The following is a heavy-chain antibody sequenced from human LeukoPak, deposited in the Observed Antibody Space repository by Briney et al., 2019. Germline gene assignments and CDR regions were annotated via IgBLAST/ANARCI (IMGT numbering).Heavy chain of an antibody. CDR2: INPNSGGT. CDR1: GYTFTGYY. J-gene: IGHJ5*02. V-gene: IGHV1-2*02. Sequence: GASVKVSCKASGYTFTGYYMHWVRQAPGQGLEWMGWINPNSGGTNYAQKFQGRVTMTRDTSISTAYMELSSLRSEDTAVYYCARTGEYYDFWSGYLKGNWFDPWGQGTLVTVSS. D-gene: IGHD3-3*01. CDR3: ARTGEYYDFWSGYLKGNWFDP.